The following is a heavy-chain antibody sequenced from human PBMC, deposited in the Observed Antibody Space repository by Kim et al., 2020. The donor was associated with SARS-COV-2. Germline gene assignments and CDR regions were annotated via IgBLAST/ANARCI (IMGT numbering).Heavy chain of an antibody. J-gene: IGHJ4*01. CDR3: AKDTRDYYGSGSEWGD. V-gene: IGHV3-23*01. CDR1: GFTFSNFA. D-gene: IGHD3-10*01. Sequence: GGSLRLSCAASGFTFSNFAMTWVRQAPGKGLEWVSAIGTSARYTYYADSVKGRFTISRDNSKSTLYLEMSSLRAEDTATYYCAKDTRDYYGSGSEWGDWGQGALVTVSS. CDR2: IGTSARYT.